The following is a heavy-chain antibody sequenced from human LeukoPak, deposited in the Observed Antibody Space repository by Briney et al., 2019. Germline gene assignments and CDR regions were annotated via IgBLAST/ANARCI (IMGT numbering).Heavy chain of an antibody. Sequence: GRSLRLSCAASGFTFSSYAMHWVRQAPGKGLEWVAVISYDGSNKYYADSVKGRFTISRDNSKNTLYLQMNSLRAEDTAVYYCARDPGPGGYYYYMDVWGKGTTVTFSS. D-gene: IGHD3-10*01. V-gene: IGHV3-30-3*01. CDR1: GFTFSSYA. CDR3: ARDPGPGGYYYYMDV. CDR2: ISYDGSNK. J-gene: IGHJ6*03.